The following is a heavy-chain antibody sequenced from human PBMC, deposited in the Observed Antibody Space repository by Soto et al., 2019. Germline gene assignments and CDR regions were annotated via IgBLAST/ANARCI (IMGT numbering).Heavy chain of an antibody. V-gene: IGHV4-59*12. CDR1: GGSISSYY. Sequence: PSETLSLTCTVSGGSISSYYWSWIRQPPGKGLEWIGYIYYSGSTNYNPSLKSRVTISVDKSKNQFSLKLSSVTAADTAVYYCASRDGYNEPLDYWGQGTLVTVSS. D-gene: IGHD5-12*01. CDR3: ASRDGYNEPLDY. J-gene: IGHJ4*02. CDR2: IYYSGST.